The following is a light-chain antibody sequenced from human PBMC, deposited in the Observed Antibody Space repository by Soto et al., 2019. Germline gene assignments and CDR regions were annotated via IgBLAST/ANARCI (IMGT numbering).Light chain of an antibody. CDR2: SNN. V-gene: IGLV1-44*01. CDR1: SSNIGSNT. CDR3: ASWDDSLTGLV. Sequence: QSVLTQPPSASGTPGQRVTISCSGSSSNIGSNTVTWYQQLPGTAPKLLIYSNNQRPSGVSDRFSGSKSGNSASLAISGLQAEDEADYYCASWDDSLTGLVFGGGTKLTVL. J-gene: IGLJ2*01.